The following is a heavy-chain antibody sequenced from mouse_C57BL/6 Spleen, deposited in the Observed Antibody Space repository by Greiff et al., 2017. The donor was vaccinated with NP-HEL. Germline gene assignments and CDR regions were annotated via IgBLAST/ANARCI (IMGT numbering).Heavy chain of an antibody. D-gene: IGHD3-2*02. J-gene: IGHJ3*01. CDR2: IWGVGST. V-gene: IGHV2-6*01. CDR3: ASGQLRLPFAY. CDR1: GFSLTSYG. Sequence: QVQLKQSGPGLVAPSQSLSITCTVSGFSLTSYGVDWVRQSPGKGLEWLGVIWGVGSTNYNSALKSRLSISKDNSKSQVFLKMNSLQTDDTAMYYCASGQLRLPFAYWGQGTLVTVSA.